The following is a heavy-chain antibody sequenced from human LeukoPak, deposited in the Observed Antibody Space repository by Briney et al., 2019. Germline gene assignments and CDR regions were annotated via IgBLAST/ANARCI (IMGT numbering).Heavy chain of an antibody. CDR2: ISWNSGSI. J-gene: IGHJ4*02. D-gene: IGHD6-13*01. Sequence: GGSLRLSCAASGFTFDNYAMHWVRQAPGKGLEWVSGISWNSGSIGYADSVKGRFTISRDNAKNSLYLQMNSLRAEDTAVYYCAKDPYSSSWYLDYWGQGTLVTVSS. CDR1: GFTFDNYA. V-gene: IGHV3-9*01. CDR3: AKDPYSSSWYLDY.